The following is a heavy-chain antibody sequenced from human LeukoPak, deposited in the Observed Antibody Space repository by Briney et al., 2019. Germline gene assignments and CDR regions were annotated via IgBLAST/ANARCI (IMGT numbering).Heavy chain of an antibody. Sequence: PSETLSLTCAVYGGSFSGYYWSWIRQPPGKGLEWIGEINHSGSTNYNPSLKSRVTISVDTSKNQFSLKLSSVTAADTAVYYCAREESGISIFGVVIFWGQGTLVTVSS. CDR1: GGSFSGYY. D-gene: IGHD3-3*01. CDR3: AREESGISIFGVVIF. V-gene: IGHV4-34*01. CDR2: INHSGST. J-gene: IGHJ4*02.